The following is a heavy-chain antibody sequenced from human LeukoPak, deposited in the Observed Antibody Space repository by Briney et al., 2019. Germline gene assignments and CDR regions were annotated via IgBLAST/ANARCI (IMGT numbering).Heavy chain of an antibody. J-gene: IGHJ4*02. CDR2: INHSGST. CDR1: GGSFSGYY. V-gene: IGHV4-34*01. CDR3: ARHSSSWSPSPDY. Sequence: PSETLSLTCAVYGGSFSGYYWSWIRQPPGKGLEWIGEINHSGSTNYNPSHKSRVTISVDTSKTQFSLKLSSVTAADTAVYYCARHSSSWSPSPDYWGQGTLVTVSS. D-gene: IGHD6-13*01.